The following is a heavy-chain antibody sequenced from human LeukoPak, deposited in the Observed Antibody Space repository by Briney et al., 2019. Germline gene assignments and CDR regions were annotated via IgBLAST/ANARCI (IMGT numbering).Heavy chain of an antibody. J-gene: IGHJ4*02. CDR3: AKDQLNRFCSGGSCSITHDY. CDR1: GFTFSDYA. D-gene: IGHD2-15*01. CDR2: ISRSGGGT. Sequence: GGSLRLSCAASGFTFSDYAMSWVRQAPGKGLEWVSAISRSGGGTYYADSVKGRCTISRDNSKNTLFLQMNSLRAEDTAVYYCAKDQLNRFCSGGSCSITHDYWGQGTLVTVSS. V-gene: IGHV3-23*01.